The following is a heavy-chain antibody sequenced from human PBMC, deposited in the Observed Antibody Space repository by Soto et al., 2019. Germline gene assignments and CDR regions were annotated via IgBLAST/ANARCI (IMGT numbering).Heavy chain of an antibody. D-gene: IGHD4-4*01. CDR3: AQILHNSYYNVMNV. V-gene: IGHV3-23*01. CDR2: SIGPSGNT. CDR1: GFTFSNSG. Sequence: EVQLLESGGDLVQPGGSLRLVCAASGFTFSNSGMRWVRQAPGQGLEWVSSIGPSGNTYYSDAVKGRFTISRDISKHTPFLQMDTLRAEDTASYYCAQILHNSYYNVMNVWGQGNTVTVSS. J-gene: IGHJ6*02.